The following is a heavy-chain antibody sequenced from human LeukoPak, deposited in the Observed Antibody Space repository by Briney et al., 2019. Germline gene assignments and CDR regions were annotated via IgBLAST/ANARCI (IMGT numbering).Heavy chain of an antibody. D-gene: IGHD6-19*01. CDR3: ARDRNSSGWLRYFQH. V-gene: IGHV3-30-3*01. J-gene: IGHJ1*01. CDR1: GFTFSSYA. CDR2: ISYDGSNK. Sequence: GGSLRLSCAASGFTFSSYAMHWVRQAPGKGLEWVAVISYDGSNKYYADSVKGRFTISRDNSKNTLYLQMNSLRAEDTAVYYCARDRNSSGWLRYFQHWGQGTLVTVSS.